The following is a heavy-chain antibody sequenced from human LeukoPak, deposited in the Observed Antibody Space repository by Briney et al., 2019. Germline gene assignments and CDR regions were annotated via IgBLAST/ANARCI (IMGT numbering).Heavy chain of an antibody. J-gene: IGHJ4*02. Sequence: SETLSLTCTVSGGSISSSSYYWGWIRQPPGKGLEWIGSIYYSGSTDYNPSLKSRVTISVDTSKNQFSLKLSSMTAADTAVYYCARQDGSYYSDYWGQGTLVTVSS. CDR1: GGSISSSSYY. V-gene: IGHV4-39*01. D-gene: IGHD1-26*01. CDR2: IYYSGST. CDR3: ARQDGSYYSDY.